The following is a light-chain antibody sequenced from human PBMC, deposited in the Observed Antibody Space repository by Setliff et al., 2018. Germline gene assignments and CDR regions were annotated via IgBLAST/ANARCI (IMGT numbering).Light chain of an antibody. CDR3: QHYGGSPWT. CDR2: AAS. CDR1: QSVSTTH. Sequence: EIVLTQSPGTLSLSPGERATLSCRASQSVSTTHLGWYQQKPGQAPRLLMYAASSRATGIPDRFSGSGSGTDFTLTISRLEPEDFAVYYCQHYGGSPWTFGQGTRWIS. V-gene: IGKV3-20*01. J-gene: IGKJ1*01.